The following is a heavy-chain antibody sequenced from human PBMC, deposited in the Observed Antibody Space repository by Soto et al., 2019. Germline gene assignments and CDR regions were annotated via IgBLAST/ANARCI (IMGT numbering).Heavy chain of an antibody. Sequence: GSLSLSCAASGFTFSSYAMHWVRQAPGKGLEYVSAISSNGGSTYYANSVKGRFTISRDNSKNTLYLQMGSLRAEDMAVYYCAASSGWYRAPNWFDPWGQGTLVTVSS. CDR2: ISSNGGST. D-gene: IGHD6-19*01. J-gene: IGHJ5*02. V-gene: IGHV3-64*01. CDR3: AASSGWYRAPNWFDP. CDR1: GFTFSSYA.